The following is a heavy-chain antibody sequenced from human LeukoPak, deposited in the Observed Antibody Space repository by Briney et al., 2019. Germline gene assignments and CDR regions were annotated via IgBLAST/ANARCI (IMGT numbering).Heavy chain of an antibody. CDR1: GFTFSSYA. Sequence: PGGSLRLSYAASGFTFSSYAMSWVRQTPGKGLEWVSAISGSGGSTFYADSVNGRFTISRDNSRNTLYLQMNNLRVEDTALYYCATDIDDYNTFAPLFQHWSQGTLVTVSS. D-gene: IGHD5-24*01. CDR3: ATDIDDYNTFAPLFQH. V-gene: IGHV3-23*01. CDR2: ISGSGGST. J-gene: IGHJ1*01.